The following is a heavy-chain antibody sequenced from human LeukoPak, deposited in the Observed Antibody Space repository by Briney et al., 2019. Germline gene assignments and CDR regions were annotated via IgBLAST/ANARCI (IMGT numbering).Heavy chain of an antibody. Sequence: GGSLRLSCVASGLSVSSNYMSWVRQAPGKGLEWVSVIYRDGSSYYAESVKGRFTISRDNSKNTLNLQMNSLRAEDTAVYYCVREFYPEHSSRWYRWFDPWGQGTLVTVYS. CDR2: IYRDGSS. V-gene: IGHV3-66*01. CDR1: GLSVSSNY. D-gene: IGHD6-13*01. CDR3: VREFYPEHSSRWYRWFDP. J-gene: IGHJ5*02.